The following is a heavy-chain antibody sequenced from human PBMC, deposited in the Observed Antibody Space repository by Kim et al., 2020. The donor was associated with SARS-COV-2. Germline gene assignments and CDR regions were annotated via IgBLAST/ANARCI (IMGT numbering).Heavy chain of an antibody. J-gene: IGHJ6*02. CDR3: ARGSQSSGMDV. Sequence: TNYADSGKGRFTISRDNAKNSLYLQMNSLRAEDTAVYYCARGSQSSGMDVWGQGTTVTVSS. V-gene: IGHV3-11*06. CDR2: T. D-gene: IGHD4-4*01.